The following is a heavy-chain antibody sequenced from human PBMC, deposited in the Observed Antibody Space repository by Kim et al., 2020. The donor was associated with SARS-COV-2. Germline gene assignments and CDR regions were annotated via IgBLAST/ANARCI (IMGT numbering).Heavy chain of an antibody. CDR2: ISYDGGYK. J-gene: IGHJ4*02. D-gene: IGHD5-12*01. V-gene: IGHV3-30-3*01. CDR3: AADPAPSQRWVDWYFDY. Sequence: GGSLRLSCVASGFAFSRYSLHWVRQTPGKGLEWVALISYDGGYKYYADSVKGRFTISRDNSWNTPFLQMDSLRADDTALYYCAADPAPSQRWVDWYFDYWGQGALVTVSS. CDR1: GFAFSRYS.